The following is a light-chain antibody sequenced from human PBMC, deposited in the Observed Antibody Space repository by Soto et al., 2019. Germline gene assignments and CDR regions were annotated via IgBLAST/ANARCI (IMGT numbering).Light chain of an antibody. Sequence: EIVMQPSPATLSFSPVETAPVSCRSSQTVSGNLAWYQQRPGQAPRLLMYGAYTRATGIPARFSGSGSGTDFTLTISSLAPEDFAVYYCQHHDFSQGITFGKGTQREIK. CDR1: QTVSGN. J-gene: IGKJ5*01. CDR3: QHHDFSQGIT. V-gene: IGKV3-15*01. CDR2: GAY.